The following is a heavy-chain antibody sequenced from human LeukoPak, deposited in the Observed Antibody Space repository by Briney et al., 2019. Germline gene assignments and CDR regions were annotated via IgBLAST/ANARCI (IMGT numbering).Heavy chain of an antibody. CDR1: GGSISSHC. CDR2: IYYSGST. J-gene: IGHJ4*02. D-gene: IGHD1-26*01. CDR3: ARDGGSYFDY. Sequence: SETLSLTCTVSGGSISSHCWSWIRQPPGKGLEWIGYIYYSGSTNYNPSLKSRVTISVDTSKNQFSLKLSSVTAADTAVYYCARDGGSYFDYWGQGTLVTVSS. V-gene: IGHV4-59*11.